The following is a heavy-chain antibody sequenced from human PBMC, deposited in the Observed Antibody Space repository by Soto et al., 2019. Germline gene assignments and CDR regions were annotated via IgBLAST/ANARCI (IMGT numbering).Heavy chain of an antibody. D-gene: IGHD3-10*01. J-gene: IGHJ4*02. V-gene: IGHV3-30*03. Sequence: QVQLVESGGGVVQPGRSLRLACAASGFDFRSYGIHWVCQAPGRGLEWVAAASYDGSETYYADSAKGRFTVSKEISKNTVFLQMNALRHVDTALYFCVRDSGWPILNFDSWGQGTLVTVSS. CDR3: VRDSGWPILNFDS. CDR2: ASYDGSET. CDR1: GFDFRSYG.